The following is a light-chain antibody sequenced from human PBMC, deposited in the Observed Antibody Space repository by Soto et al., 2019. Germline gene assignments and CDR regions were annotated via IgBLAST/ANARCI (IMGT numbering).Light chain of an antibody. CDR1: QSFRGL. CDR3: KQRHMWPIT. J-gene: IGKJ5*01. Sequence: EVVLTQSPVTLSLSPGERATLSCRASQSFRGLLAWYQQKPGQAHRLLIYDAYNRATGIQPRFSGSGSGTDFTLTIRSLEPEDSAVYYCKQRHMWPITFGQGTRLEI. CDR2: DAY. V-gene: IGKV3-11*01.